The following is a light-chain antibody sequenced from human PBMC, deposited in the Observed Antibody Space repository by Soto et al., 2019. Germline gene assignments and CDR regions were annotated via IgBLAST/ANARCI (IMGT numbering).Light chain of an antibody. J-gene: IGLJ1*01. CDR2: EAP. CDR1: SSDIGASHF. Sequence: QPVLTQPLSVTGSPGQSITVSCTGTSSDIGASHFVSWYQHLPGRAPKVIIFEAPNRPSGVSKRFSGSKSGIPDSLRISGVQADDEAEYLCMSYKTVDTVLFPNGTQVT. V-gene: IGLV2-14*01. CDR3: MSYKTVDTVL.